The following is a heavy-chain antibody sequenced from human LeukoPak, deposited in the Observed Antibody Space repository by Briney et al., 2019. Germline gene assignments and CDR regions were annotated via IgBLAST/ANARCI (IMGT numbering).Heavy chain of an antibody. J-gene: IGHJ6*03. D-gene: IGHD6-6*01. Sequence: SETLSLTCAVYGGSFSGYYWSWIRQPPGKGLEWIGEINHSGSTNYNPSLKSRVTISVDTSKNQFSLKLSSVTAADTAVYYCARGVGQLARVGYYYYYYMDVWGKGTTVTVFS. CDR3: ARGVGQLARVGYYYYYYMDV. CDR1: GGSFSGYY. V-gene: IGHV4-34*01. CDR2: INHSGST.